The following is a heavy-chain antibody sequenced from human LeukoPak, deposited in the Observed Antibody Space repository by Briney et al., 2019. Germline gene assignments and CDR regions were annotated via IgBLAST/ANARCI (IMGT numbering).Heavy chain of an antibody. J-gene: IGHJ3*02. V-gene: IGHV1-18*01. Sequence: ASVKVSCKACGYTFTSYGISWVRQAPGQGLEWIGWISANNGKTKYAHNLQGRVAMTTDTSVSTAYMELRSLRSDDTAVYYCARNITTSGPIVIEDAFDIWGQGTMVTVSS. CDR2: ISANNGKT. CDR3: ARNITTSGPIVIEDAFDI. D-gene: IGHD1-14*01. CDR1: GYTFTSYG.